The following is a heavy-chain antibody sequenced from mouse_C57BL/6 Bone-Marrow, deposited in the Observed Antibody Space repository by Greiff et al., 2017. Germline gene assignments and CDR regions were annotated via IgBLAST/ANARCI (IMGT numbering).Heavy chain of an antibody. CDR3: ASYDYGY. J-gene: IGHJ3*01. CDR2: IWSGGST. CDR1: GFSLTSYG. V-gene: IGHV2-2*01. D-gene: IGHD2-4*01. Sequence: QVQLQQSGPGLVQPSQSLSITCTVSGFSLTSYGVHWVRQSPGKGLEWLGVIWSGGSTDYNAAFISRLSISKDNSKSQVFFKMNSLQADDTAIYYCASYDYGYWGQGTLVTVSA.